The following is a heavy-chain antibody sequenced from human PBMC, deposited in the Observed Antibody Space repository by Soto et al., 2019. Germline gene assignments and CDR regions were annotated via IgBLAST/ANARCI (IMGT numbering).Heavy chain of an antibody. CDR2: ISSSSSTI. CDR3: ARGLYYYDSSGYWGY. D-gene: IGHD3-22*01. V-gene: IGHV3-48*02. J-gene: IGHJ4*02. CDR1: GFNFSSYS. Sequence: EVQLVESGGGLVQPGGSLRLSCAASGFNFSSYSMNWVRQAPGKGLEWVSYISSSSSTIYYADSVKGRFTISRDNAKNSLYLQMNSLRDEDTAVYYCARGLYYYDSSGYWGYWGQGTLVTVSS.